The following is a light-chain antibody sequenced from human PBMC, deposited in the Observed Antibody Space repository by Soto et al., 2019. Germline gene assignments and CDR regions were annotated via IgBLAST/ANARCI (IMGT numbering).Light chain of an antibody. V-gene: IGLV2-8*01. CDR3: NSYADSNTYV. CDR2: DVS. Sequence: QSVLTQPPSASGSPGQSVTISCTGTSSDVGRYNYVSWYQHHPGKAPKLIIYDVSQRPSGVPDRFSGSKSGNTASLTVSGLQAEDEADYYCNSYADSNTYVFGTGTKSPS. J-gene: IGLJ1*01. CDR1: SSDVGRYNY.